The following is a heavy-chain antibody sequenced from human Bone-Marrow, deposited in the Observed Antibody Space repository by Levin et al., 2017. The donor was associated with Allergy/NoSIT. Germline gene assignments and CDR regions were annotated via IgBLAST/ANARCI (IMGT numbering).Heavy chain of an antibody. CDR1: GFTFDDYA. V-gene: IGHV3-9*01. CDR2: ISWNSGSI. Sequence: GGSLRLSCAASGFTFDDYAMHWVRQAPGKGLEWVSGISWNSGSIGYADSVKGRFTISRDNAKNSLYLQMNSLRAEDTALYYCAKDRGGYCTNGVCYTFDYWGQGTLVTVSS. CDR3: AKDRGGYCTNGVCYTFDY. J-gene: IGHJ4*02. D-gene: IGHD2-8*01.